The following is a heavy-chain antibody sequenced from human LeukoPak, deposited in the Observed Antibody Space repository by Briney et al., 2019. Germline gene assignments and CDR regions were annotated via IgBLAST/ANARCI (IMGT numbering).Heavy chain of an antibody. D-gene: IGHD2/OR15-2a*01. J-gene: IGHJ6*02. V-gene: IGHV3-7*03. CDR1: GLTLDKYW. CDR3: ARGRFFYGWGMDV. Sequence: GESLRLSCVASGLTLDKYWMTWVRQAPGKGLEWVANIRQDGREKDLVDSVKGRFTIPRDDATSSVYLQMSSVRVEDTAIYYCARGRFFYGWGMDVWGQGTTVTVS. CDR2: IRQDGREK.